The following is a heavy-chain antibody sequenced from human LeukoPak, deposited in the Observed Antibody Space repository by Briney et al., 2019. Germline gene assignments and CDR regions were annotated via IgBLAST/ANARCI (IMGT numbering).Heavy chain of an antibody. Sequence: GGSLRLSCAASGFTLSSYWMNWVRQAPGKGLEWVANIKQDGSEKYYVDSVKGRFTISRDNAKNSLYLQMNSLRAEDTAVYYCVRGMDVWGQGTTVTVSS. J-gene: IGHJ6*02. CDR1: GFTLSSYW. CDR2: IKQDGSEK. V-gene: IGHV3-7*01. CDR3: VRGMDV.